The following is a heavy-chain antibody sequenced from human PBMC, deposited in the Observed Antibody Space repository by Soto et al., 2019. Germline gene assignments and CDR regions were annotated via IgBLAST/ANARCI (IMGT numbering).Heavy chain of an antibody. CDR3: ARDPGAGRGTCFDY. CDR1: GFTFSNYW. V-gene: IGHV3-33*08. CDR2: IWYDGSNK. D-gene: IGHD6-19*01. J-gene: IGHJ4*02. Sequence: GGSLRLSCAASGFTFSNYWMHWVRQAPGKGLEWVAVIWYDGSNKYYADSVKGRFTISRDNSKNTLYLQMNSLRAEDTAVYYCARDPGAGRGTCFDYWGQGTLVTVSS.